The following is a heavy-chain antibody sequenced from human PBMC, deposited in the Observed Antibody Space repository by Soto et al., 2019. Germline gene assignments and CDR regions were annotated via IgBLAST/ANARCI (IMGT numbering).Heavy chain of an antibody. CDR2: ISYDGSNK. V-gene: IGHV3-30*18. J-gene: IGHJ6*03. Sequence: GGSLILSWASSGFNFSSYFVHWVRQAPGKGLEWVAVISYDGSNKYYADSVKGRFTISRDNSKNTLYLQMNSLRAEDTAVYYCAKSPRGGYYMDVWGKGTTVTVSS. CDR1: GFNFSSYF. CDR3: AKSPRGGYYMDV. D-gene: IGHD6-25*01.